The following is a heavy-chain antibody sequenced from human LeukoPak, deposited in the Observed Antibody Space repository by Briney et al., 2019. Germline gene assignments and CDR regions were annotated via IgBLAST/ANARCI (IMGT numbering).Heavy chain of an antibody. J-gene: IGHJ4*02. CDR1: GFTFSSYA. D-gene: IGHD3-10*01. V-gene: IGHV3-23*01. CDR3: AKKVSPITMVRGVETDY. Sequence: GGSLRLSCAASGFTFSSYAMSWVRQAPGKGLEWVSAISGSGGSTYYADSVKGRFTISRDNSKNTLYLQMNSLRAEDTAVYYCAKKVSPITMVRGVETDYWGQGTLVTASS. CDR2: ISGSGGST.